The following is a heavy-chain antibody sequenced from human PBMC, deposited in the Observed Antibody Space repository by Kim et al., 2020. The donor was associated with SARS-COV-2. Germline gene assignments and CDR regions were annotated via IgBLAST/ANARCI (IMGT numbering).Heavy chain of an antibody. Sequence: SETLSLTCTVSGGSISSSSYYWGWIRQPPGKGLEWIGSIYYSGSTYYNPSLKSRVTISVDTSKNQFSLKLSSVTAADTAVYYCARRRGIVVVPAGTERGAGPYYYYYGMDVWGQGTTVTVSS. V-gene: IGHV4-39*01. CDR1: GGSISSSSYY. CDR3: ARRRGIVVVPAGTERGAGPYYYYYGMDV. D-gene: IGHD2-2*01. CDR2: IYYSGST. J-gene: IGHJ6*02.